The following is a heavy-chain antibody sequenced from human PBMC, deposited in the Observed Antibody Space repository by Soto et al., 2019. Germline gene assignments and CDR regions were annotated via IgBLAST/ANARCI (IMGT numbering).Heavy chain of an antibody. CDR3: ARYCSGGSCYAPGGFDI. D-gene: IGHD2-15*01. Sequence: GASVKVSCKASGYTFTSYYMHWVRQAPGQGLEWMGIINPSGGSTSYAQKFQGRVTMTRDTSTSTVYMELSSLRSEDTAVYYCARYCSGGSCYAPGGFDIWGQGTMVTVSS. J-gene: IGHJ3*02. CDR1: GYTFTSYY. V-gene: IGHV1-46*03. CDR2: INPSGGST.